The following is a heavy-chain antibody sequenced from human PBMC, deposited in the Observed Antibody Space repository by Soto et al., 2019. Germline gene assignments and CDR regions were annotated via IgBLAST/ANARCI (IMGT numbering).Heavy chain of an antibody. V-gene: IGHV1-69*01. CDR1: GGTFSSYA. D-gene: IGHD3-10*01. J-gene: IGHJ6*02. Sequence: QVQLVQSGAEVKKPGSSVKVSCKASGGTFSSYAISWVRQAPGQGLEWMGGIIPIFGTANYAQKFQGRVTITADESTSTAYMELSSLRSEDTAVYCCARDPLRDRSFLMVRGVSTPGYYYGMDVWGQGTTVTVSS. CDR3: ARDPLRDRSFLMVRGVSTPGYYYGMDV. CDR2: IIPIFGTA.